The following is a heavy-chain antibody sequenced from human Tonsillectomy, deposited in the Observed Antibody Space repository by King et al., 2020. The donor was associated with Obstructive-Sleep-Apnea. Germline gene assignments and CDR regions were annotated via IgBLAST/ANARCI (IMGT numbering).Heavy chain of an antibody. J-gene: IGHJ4*02. D-gene: IGHD5-18*01. Sequence: VQLVESGGGLLQPGGSLRLSCAASGFTFSSSVMNWVRQAPGKGLEWVSGISVSAGSTYYADSVKGRFTISRDNSKNTLYLQMNSLRAEDTAVYYCAKVADGYIHGHFDYWGQGTLVTVSS. V-gene: IGHV3-23*04. CDR2: ISVSAGST. CDR1: GFTFSSSV. CDR3: AKVADGYIHGHFDY.